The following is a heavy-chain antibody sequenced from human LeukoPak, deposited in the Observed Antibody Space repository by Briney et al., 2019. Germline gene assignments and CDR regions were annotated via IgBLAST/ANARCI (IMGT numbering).Heavy chain of an antibody. Sequence: ASVKVSCKVSGYTLTELSMHWVRQAPGKGLEWMGGFDLGDGETIFAQKFQGRVTMTEDTSTDTAYMELRSLTSEDTAVYYCARDQGVVNGYYYYYMDVWGEGTTVTVSS. J-gene: IGHJ6*03. CDR3: ARDQGVVNGYYYYYMDV. CDR2: FDLGDGET. V-gene: IGHV1-24*01. D-gene: IGHD4-23*01. CDR1: GYTLTELS.